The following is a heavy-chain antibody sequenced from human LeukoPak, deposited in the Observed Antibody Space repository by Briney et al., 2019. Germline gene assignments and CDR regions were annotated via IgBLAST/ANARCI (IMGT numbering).Heavy chain of an antibody. CDR1: NYTFSDYD. J-gene: IGHJ4*02. V-gene: IGHV1-18*01. CDR3: AREDDRSFGAYDC. Sequence: ASVRVSCTASNYTFSDYDITWVRQAPGQGLEWMGWVSKYSGNADYAPKFQGRVSMATDTSTRTAYMELRSLRPDDTAVYFCAREDDRSFGAYDCWGQGTLVTVSS. CDR2: VSKYSGNA. D-gene: IGHD4-17*01.